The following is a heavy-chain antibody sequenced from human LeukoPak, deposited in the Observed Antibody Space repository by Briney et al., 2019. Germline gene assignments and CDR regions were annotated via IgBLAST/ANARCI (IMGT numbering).Heavy chain of an antibody. CDR3: ARRQTLAAVDY. J-gene: IGHJ4*02. CDR2: IYPGDSDT. D-gene: IGHD6-13*01. Sequence: GESLKISCRGSGYSFTTYWIGWVRQMPGKGLEWMGIIYPGDSDTRYSPSFQGQVTFSADKSISTAYLQWSSLKASDTAMYYCARRQTLAAVDYWGQGTLVTVSS. V-gene: IGHV5-51*01. CDR1: GYSFTTYW.